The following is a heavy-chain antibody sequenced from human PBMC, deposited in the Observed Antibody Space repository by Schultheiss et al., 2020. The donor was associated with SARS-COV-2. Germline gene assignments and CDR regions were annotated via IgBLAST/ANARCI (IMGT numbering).Heavy chain of an antibody. CDR1: GFTFSSYW. J-gene: IGHJ4*02. D-gene: IGHD3-3*01. CDR2: IKSKTDGGTT. Sequence: GGSLRLSCAASGFTFSSYWMSWVRQAPGKGLEWVGRIKSKTDGGTTDYAAPVKGRFTISRDDSKNTLYLQMNSLKTEDTAVYYCTTVHYDFWSGYYDFDYWGQGTLVTVSS. CDR3: TTVHYDFWSGYYDFDY. V-gene: IGHV3-15*01.